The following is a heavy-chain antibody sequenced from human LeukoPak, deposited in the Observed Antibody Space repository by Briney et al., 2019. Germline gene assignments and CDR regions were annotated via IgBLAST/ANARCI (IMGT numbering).Heavy chain of an antibody. CDR3: AELGITMSGGV. CDR2: ISSSGSTI. V-gene: IGHV3-48*03. D-gene: IGHD3-10*02. CDR1: GFTFSSYE. Sequence: PGGSLRLSCAASGFTFSSYEMSWVRQAPGKGLGWVSYISSSGSTIYYADSVKGRFTISRDNAKNSLYLQMNSLRAEDTAVYYCAELGITMSGGVWGKGTTVTISS. J-gene: IGHJ6*04.